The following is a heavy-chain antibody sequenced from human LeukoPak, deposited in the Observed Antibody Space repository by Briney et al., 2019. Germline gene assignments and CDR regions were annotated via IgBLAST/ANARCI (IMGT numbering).Heavy chain of an antibody. D-gene: IGHD2-15*01. J-gene: IGHJ5*02. V-gene: IGHV1-2*02. CDR3: ARGVGSSWFDP. CDR2: INTNSGGT. CDR1: GYSSTAYY. Sequence: ASVKVSCKASGYSSTAYYMHWVRQAPGQGLEWMGWINTNSGGTNCAQKFQGRVTMTRDTSISTAYMEMSSLISDDTAVYYCARGVGSSWFDPWGQGTLVTVPS.